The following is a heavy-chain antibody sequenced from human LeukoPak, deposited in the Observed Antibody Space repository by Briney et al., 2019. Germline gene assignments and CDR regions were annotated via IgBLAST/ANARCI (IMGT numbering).Heavy chain of an antibody. D-gene: IGHD3-16*01. CDR3: ARVLGSRAHAFDI. J-gene: IGHJ3*02. CDR1: GGSISSSSYY. CDR2: TYYSGST. Sequence: SETLSLTCTVSGGSISSSSYYWGWIRQPPGKGLEWIGSTYYSGSTYYNPSLKSRVTISVDTSKNQFSLKLSSVTAADTAVYYCARVLGSRAHAFDIWGQGTMVTVSS. V-gene: IGHV4-39*07.